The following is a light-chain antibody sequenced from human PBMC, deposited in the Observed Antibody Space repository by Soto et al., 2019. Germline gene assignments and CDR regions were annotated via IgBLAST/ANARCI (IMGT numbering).Light chain of an antibody. V-gene: IGKV3-15*01. Sequence: EIVMTQSPATLSVSPGERATLSCRASQSVSSNLAWYQQKPGQAPRLLIYGASTRATGIQARFSGSGSGTEFPLNISSLQSEDFAVYYCQQYNSWPRTFGQGTKVEI. CDR3: QQYNSWPRT. J-gene: IGKJ1*01. CDR1: QSVSSN. CDR2: GAS.